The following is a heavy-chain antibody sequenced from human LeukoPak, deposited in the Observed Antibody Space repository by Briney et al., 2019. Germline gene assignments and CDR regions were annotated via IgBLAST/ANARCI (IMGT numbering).Heavy chain of an antibody. D-gene: IGHD6-6*01. CDR1: GASISSDY. J-gene: IGHJ4*02. CDR3: SRLLPSRPDFYFDY. CDR2: IYSSGTT. V-gene: IGHV4-4*09. Sequence: SETLSLTCTVSGASISSDYWSWIRQPPGRRPEWIGYIYSSGTTKYNPSLQSRVTISIDTSKNQFSLKLTSMAAADTAVYFCSRLLPSRPDFYFDYWGQGTLVTVSS.